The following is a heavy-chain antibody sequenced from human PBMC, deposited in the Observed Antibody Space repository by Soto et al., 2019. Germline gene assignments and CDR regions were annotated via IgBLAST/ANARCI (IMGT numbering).Heavy chain of an antibody. CDR3: ATSFISWNGTTA. CDR1: GFTFSNFG. CDR2: ISSSSTTI. Sequence: EVQLVESGGGLVQPGGSLRLSCEASGFTFSNFGIIWVRQAPGKGVEWVSHISSSSTTIYYAESVKGRFTISRDNAKNSLYLQVSGLRVEDTAVYDGATSFISWNGTTAGGQGSLVTVSS. D-gene: IGHD1-1*01. V-gene: IGHV3-48*01. J-gene: IGHJ4*02.